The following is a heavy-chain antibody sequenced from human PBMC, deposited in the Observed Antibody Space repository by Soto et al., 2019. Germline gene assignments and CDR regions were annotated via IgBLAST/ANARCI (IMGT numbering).Heavy chain of an antibody. J-gene: IGHJ4*02. D-gene: IGHD3-16*02. CDR3: AKDLYDYIWGSYRPPLRRPLFDY. CDR1: GFTFSSYA. CDR2: ISGSGGST. V-gene: IGHV3-23*01. Sequence: EVQLLESGGGLVQPGGSLRLSCAASGFTFSSYAMSWVRQAPGKGLEWVSAISGSGGSTYYADSVKGRFTISRDKSKNPLYLHMNSLRAEDTAVYYCAKDLYDYIWGSYRPPLRRPLFDYWGQGTLVTVSS.